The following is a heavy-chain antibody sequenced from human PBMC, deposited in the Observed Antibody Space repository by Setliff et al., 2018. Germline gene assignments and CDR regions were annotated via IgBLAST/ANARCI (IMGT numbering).Heavy chain of an antibody. CDR1: GYTLSNSI. Sequence: ASVKVSCKASGYTLSNSILSWVRQAPGQGLEWVGWISAYNGKTYSAQKFQDRVTLTTHTSTNMGYLELRSLTSDDTAVYFCARSFNSGFYHQRDAYDIWGQGTLVTVSS. V-gene: IGHV1-18*01. J-gene: IGHJ3*02. D-gene: IGHD6-25*01. CDR3: ARSFNSGFYHQRDAYDI. CDR2: ISAYNGKT.